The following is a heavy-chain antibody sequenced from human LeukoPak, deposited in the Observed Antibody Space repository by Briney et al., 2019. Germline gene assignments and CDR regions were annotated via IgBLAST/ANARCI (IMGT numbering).Heavy chain of an antibody. J-gene: IGHJ4*02. CDR1: GFTFSGSA. V-gene: IGHV3-73*01. Sequence: GGSLKLSCAASGFTFSGSAMHWVRQASGKGLEWAGRIRSKANSYATAYAASVKGRFTISRDDSKNTAYLQMNSLKTEDTAVYYCTRHCSSTSCYDWGFDYWGQGTLVTVSS. CDR2: IRSKANSYAT. D-gene: IGHD2-2*01. CDR3: TRHCSSTSCYDWGFDY.